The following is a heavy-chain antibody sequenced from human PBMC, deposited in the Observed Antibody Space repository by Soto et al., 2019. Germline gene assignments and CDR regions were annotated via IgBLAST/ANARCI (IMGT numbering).Heavy chain of an antibody. D-gene: IGHD2-15*01. V-gene: IGHV1-58*01. CDR2: IVVGSGNT. CDR1: GFTFTSSA. CDR3: AADQDNYYYYGMDV. Sequence: SVKVSCKASGFTFTSSAVQWVRQARGQRLEWIGWIVVGSGNTNYAQKFQERVTITRDMSTSTAYMELSSLRSEGTAVYYCAADQDNYYYYGMDVWGQGTTVTVSS. J-gene: IGHJ6*02.